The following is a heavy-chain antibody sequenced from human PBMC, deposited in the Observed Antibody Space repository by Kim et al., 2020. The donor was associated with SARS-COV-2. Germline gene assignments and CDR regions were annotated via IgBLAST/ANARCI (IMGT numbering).Heavy chain of an antibody. D-gene: IGHD3-22*01. CDR3: ARSRYDTPSPWFDP. V-gene: IGHV3-21*01. J-gene: IGHJ5*02. Sequence: ADSVKGRFTISRDNAKNSLYLQMNSLRAEDTAVYYWARSRYDTPSPWFDPWGQGTLVTVSS.